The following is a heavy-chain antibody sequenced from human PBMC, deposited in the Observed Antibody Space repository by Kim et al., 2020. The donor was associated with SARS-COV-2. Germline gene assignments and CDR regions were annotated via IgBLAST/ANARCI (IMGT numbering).Heavy chain of an antibody. J-gene: IGHJ4*02. D-gene: IGHD2-2*01. V-gene: IGHV1-18*04. Sequence: ASVKVSCKASGYTFTSYGISWVRQAPGQGLEWMGWISAYNGNTNYAQKLQGRVTMTTDTSTSTAYMELRSLRSDDTAVYYCARDSCSSTSCYSTFDYWGQGTLVTVSS. CDR2: ISAYNGNT. CDR3: ARDSCSSTSCYSTFDY. CDR1: GYTFTSYG.